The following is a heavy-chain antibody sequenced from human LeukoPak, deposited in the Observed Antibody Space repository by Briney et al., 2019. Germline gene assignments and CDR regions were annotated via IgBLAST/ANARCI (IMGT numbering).Heavy chain of an antibody. D-gene: IGHD4-17*01. J-gene: IGHJ4*02. CDR1: GFTVSSNY. V-gene: IGHV3-53*01. Sequence: PGGSLRLSCAASGFTVSSNYMSWVRQAPGKGLEWVSLIYNAGNTYYADSVKGRFTISRDNSKNTLYLQMNSLRAEDTAVYYCARDSAVTTSLDYWGQGTLVTVSS. CDR2: IYNAGNT. CDR3: ARDSAVTTSLDY.